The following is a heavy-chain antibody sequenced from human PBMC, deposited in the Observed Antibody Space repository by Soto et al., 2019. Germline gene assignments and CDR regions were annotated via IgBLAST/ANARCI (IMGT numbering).Heavy chain of an antibody. CDR2: ISSSGSTI. D-gene: IGHD6-13*01. CDR3: ARVAAAGTFDY. CDR1: GFTFSDYY. V-gene: IGHV3-11*01. J-gene: IGHJ4*02. Sequence: VGSLRLSCAAPGFTFSDYYMSWIRQAPGKGLEWVSYISSSGSTIYYADSVKGRFTISRDNAKNSLYLQMNSLRAEDTAVYYCARVAAAGTFDYWGQGTLVTVSS.